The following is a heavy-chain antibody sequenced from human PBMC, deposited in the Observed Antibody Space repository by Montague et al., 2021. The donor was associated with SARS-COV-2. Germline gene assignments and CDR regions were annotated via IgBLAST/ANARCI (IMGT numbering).Heavy chain of an antibody. CDR2: INEGGSGK. Sequence: SLRLSCAATGFTFRNYAMSWVRQAPGKGLEWVAHINEGGSGKYHLDSVKGRFTISRDNAKNSLYLQMNSLRAEDTAVYFCTREGLRAEDYWGQGTLVTVSS. V-gene: IGHV3-7*01. J-gene: IGHJ4*02. CDR3: TREGLRAEDY. CDR1: GFTFRNYA.